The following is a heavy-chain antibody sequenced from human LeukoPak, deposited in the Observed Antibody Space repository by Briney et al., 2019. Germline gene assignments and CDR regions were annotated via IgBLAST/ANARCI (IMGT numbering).Heavy chain of an antibody. J-gene: IGHJ4*02. D-gene: IGHD3-22*01. CDR1: GFTFSGSA. Sequence: GGSLRLSCAASGFTFSGSAMHWVRQAPGKGLEWVGRIRSKANSYATAYAASVKGRFTISRDDSKNTAYLQMNSLKTEDTAVYYCTSQGVDYYDSSGYFYWGQGTLVTVSS. CDR2: IRSKANSYAT. CDR3: TSQGVDYYDSSGYFY. V-gene: IGHV3-73*01.